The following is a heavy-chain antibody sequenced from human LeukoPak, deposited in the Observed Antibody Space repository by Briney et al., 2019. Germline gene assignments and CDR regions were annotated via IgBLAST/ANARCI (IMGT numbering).Heavy chain of an antibody. V-gene: IGHV1-69*13. D-gene: IGHD2-21*01. Sequence: SVKVSCKASGCTFSIYAISWVRQAPGQGLEWMGGIIPIFGTANYAQKFQGRVTITADESTSTAYMELSSLRSEDTAVYYCWGGGWKKPFDYWGQGTLVTVSS. J-gene: IGHJ4*02. CDR2: IIPIFGTA. CDR3: WGGGWKKPFDY. CDR1: GCTFSIYA.